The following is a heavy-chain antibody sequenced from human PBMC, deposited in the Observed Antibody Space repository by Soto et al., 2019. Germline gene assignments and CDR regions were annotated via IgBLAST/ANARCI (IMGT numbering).Heavy chain of an antibody. CDR2: IGTAGDP. CDR1: GFTFSSYD. J-gene: IGHJ3*02. D-gene: IGHD7-27*01. V-gene: IGHV3-13*05. CDR3: ASLNGGNGAFDI. Sequence: GGSLRLSCAASGFTFSSYDMHWVRQATGKGLEWVSAIGTAGDPYYPGSVKGRFTISRENAKNSLYLQMNSLRAADTAVYYCASLNGGNGAFDIWGQGTMVTVSS.